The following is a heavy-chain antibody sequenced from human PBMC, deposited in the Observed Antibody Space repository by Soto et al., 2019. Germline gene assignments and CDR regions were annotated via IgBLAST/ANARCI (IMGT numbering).Heavy chain of an antibody. D-gene: IGHD6-19*01. V-gene: IGHV4-39*01. J-gene: IGHJ5*02. CDR1: GGSISSSSYY. CDR3: AGQRLAMTGTRWFDP. CDR2: IYYSGST. Sequence: PSETLSLTCTVSGGSISSSSYYWGWIRQPPGKGLEWIGRIYYSGSTYYNPSLKRRVTISVDTSKNQFSLKLSSVSAADTAVFFCAGQRLAMTGTRWFDPWGQGIQVTVSS.